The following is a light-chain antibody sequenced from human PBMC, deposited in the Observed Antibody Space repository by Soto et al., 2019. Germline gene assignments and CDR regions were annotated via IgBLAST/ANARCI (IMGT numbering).Light chain of an antibody. CDR1: QSISSY. Sequence: DIQMTQSPSSLSASVGDRVTITCRASQSISSYLNWYQQKPGKAPKLLIYAASSLQSGVPSRFSGSGSGTDFTLTISSLQPEDFATYSCQQSYSTPRTFCQGTKLDIK. J-gene: IGKJ2*01. CDR3: QQSYSTPRT. CDR2: AAS. V-gene: IGKV1-39*01.